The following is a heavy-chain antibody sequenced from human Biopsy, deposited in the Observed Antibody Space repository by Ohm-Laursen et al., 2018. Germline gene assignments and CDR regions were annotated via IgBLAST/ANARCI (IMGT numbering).Heavy chain of an antibody. CDR2: IYPGGGT. CDR1: GDSIRNYY. V-gene: IGHV4-4*07. Sequence: GTLSLTCPVSGDSIRNYYWSWIRQAAGKGLEWIGRIYPGGGTIYNPSLKSRVAMSVDTSKNHFSLNLNSVTAADTAVYYCAGIVLGPTNDAFDIWGQGTMVTVSS. CDR3: AGIVLGPTNDAFDI. J-gene: IGHJ3*02. D-gene: IGHD1-26*01.